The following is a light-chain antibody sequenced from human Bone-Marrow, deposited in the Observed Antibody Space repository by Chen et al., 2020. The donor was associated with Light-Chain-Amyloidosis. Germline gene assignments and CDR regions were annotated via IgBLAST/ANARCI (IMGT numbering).Light chain of an antibody. J-gene: IGLJ3*02. Sequence: NFMLTQPHSVSESPGKTVIISCTRSSGSIATTSVQWYQQRPGSSPTTVIYEDDQRPSGVPDRCSGSIDRSSNSASLTISGLKTEDEADYCCQSYQGSSQGVFGGGTKLTVL. CDR3: QSYQGSSQGV. CDR2: EDD. CDR1: SGSIATTS. V-gene: IGLV6-57*01.